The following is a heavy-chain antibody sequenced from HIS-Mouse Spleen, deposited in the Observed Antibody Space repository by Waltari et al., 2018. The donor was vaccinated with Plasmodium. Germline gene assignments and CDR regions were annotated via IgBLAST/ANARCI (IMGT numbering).Heavy chain of an antibody. CDR1: SYS. D-gene: IGHD3-3*01. V-gene: IGHV3-48*02. CDR3: ARVVTIFGVVIDY. Sequence: SYSMNWVRQAPGKGLEWVSYISSSSSTIYYADSVKGRFTISRDNAKNSLYLQMNSLRDEDTAVYYCARVVTIFGVVIDYWGQGTLVTVSS. J-gene: IGHJ4*02. CDR2: ISSSSSTI.